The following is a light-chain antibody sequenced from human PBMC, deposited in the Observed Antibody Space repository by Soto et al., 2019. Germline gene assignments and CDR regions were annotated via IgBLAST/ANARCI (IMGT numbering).Light chain of an antibody. V-gene: IGKV3-20*01. J-gene: IGKJ3*01. CDR1: QSVSSSY. CDR2: GAS. Sequence: EIVLTQSPGTLSLSPGERATLSCRASQSVSSSYLAWYQQKPGQAPRLLIYGASSRATGIPARFSGSGSGTDFTFIISRLEPEDFAVYYCQQYGSSPPITFGPGTKVDIK. CDR3: QQYGSSPPIT.